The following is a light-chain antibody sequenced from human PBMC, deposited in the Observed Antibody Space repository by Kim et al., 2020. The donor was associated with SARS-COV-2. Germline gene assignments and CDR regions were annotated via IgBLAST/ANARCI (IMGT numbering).Light chain of an antibody. CDR3: QQRSSWPLT. CDR2: DVS. Sequence: VSPGERAALSCRASQSIDSYLAWYQQKPGQAPRLLIYDVSKRAAGVPARISGSGSGTDFTLTISNLEPEDFAIYYCQQRSSWPLTFGGGTKVDIK. CDR1: QSIDSY. V-gene: IGKV3-11*01. J-gene: IGKJ4*01.